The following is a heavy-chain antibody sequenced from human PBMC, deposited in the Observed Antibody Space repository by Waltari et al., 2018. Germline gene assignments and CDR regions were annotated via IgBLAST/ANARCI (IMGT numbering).Heavy chain of an antibody. CDR3: ATTNPSSIAARTHDY. Sequence: QVQLVQSGAEVKKPGASVKVSCKVSGYTLTELSRHWVRQAPGKGIEWIGGVDPEDGETIYSQKFQGRVTMTEDTATDTAYMELSSLRSEETAVYYCATTNPSSIAARTHDYWGQGSLVTVSS. D-gene: IGHD6-6*01. J-gene: IGHJ4*02. V-gene: IGHV1-24*01. CDR1: GYTLTELS. CDR2: VDPEDGET.